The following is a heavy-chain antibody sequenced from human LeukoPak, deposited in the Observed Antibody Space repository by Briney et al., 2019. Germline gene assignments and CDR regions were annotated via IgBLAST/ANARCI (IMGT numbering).Heavy chain of an antibody. J-gene: IGHJ4*02. V-gene: IGHV3-64*01. CDR2: ISTNGGST. CDR3: ARDGGKTSGWYENLLYYFDY. Sequence: GGSLRLSCAASGFIFSTYGMHWVRQAPGKALEFVSAISTNGGSTYYANSVKGRFTISRDNSKNMLYLQMGSLRAEDMAVYYCARDGGKTSGWYENLLYYFDYWGQGTLVAVSS. CDR1: GFIFSTYG. D-gene: IGHD6-19*01.